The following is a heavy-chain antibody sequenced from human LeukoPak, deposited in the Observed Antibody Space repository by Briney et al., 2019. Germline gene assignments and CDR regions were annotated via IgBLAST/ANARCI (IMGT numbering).Heavy chain of an antibody. CDR1: GGSFSSANSY. Sequence: SETLSLTCTVSGGSFSSANSYWGWIRQPPGKGLEWIGNIDSDGTSHYSPVLKSRVTISLDTSKSHFSLRLTSVIAAGTAVYYCARLIDYGGYYFYYYMDVWGKGTTVTVSS. J-gene: IGHJ6*03. CDR3: ARLIDYGGYYFYYYMDV. D-gene: IGHD4-17*01. CDR2: IDSDGTS. V-gene: IGHV4-39*02.